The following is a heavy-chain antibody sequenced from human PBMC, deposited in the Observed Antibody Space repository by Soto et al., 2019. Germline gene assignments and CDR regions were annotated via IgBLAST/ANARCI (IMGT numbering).Heavy chain of an antibody. CDR1: GFSFSSAW. D-gene: IGHD3-10*01. CDR2: IKSKSDGGTT. V-gene: IGHV3-15*01. J-gene: IGHJ5*02. Sequence: PGGSLRLSCAASGFSFSSAWMSWVRQTPEKGLEWVGRIKSKSDGGTTDYAAPVKGRFTISRDDSENTLYLQMNSLKTEDTAVYYCATDRFNSPVDPWGQGTLVTVSS. CDR3: ATDRFNSPVDP.